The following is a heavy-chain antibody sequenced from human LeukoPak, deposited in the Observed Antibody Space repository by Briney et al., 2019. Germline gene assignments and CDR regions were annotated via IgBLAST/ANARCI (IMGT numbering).Heavy chain of an antibody. V-gene: IGHV3-48*03. CDR1: GFTFSSYE. J-gene: IGHJ6*03. D-gene: IGHD2-15*01. Sequence: GGSLRLSCSASGFTFSSYEMNWVRQAPGKGLEWISYITGSGDTIYYADSVKGRFTISRDNAKNSLYLQMNSLRAEDTAVYYCARDGGYCSGGSCYGYYYYYYMDVWGKGTTVTVSS. CDR3: ARDGGYCSGGSCYGYYYYYYMDV. CDR2: ITGSGDTI.